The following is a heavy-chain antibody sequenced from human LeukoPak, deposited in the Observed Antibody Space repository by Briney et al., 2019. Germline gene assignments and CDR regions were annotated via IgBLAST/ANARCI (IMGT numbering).Heavy chain of an antibody. J-gene: IGHJ4*02. CDR1: GFTFSSYA. CDR3: AKALMWELQIHYFDY. V-gene: IGHV3-23*01. CDR2: ISGSGGST. Sequence: PGGSLRLSCAASGFTFSSYAMSWVRQAPGKGLEWVSAISGSGGSTYYADSVKGRFTISRDNSKNTLYLQMNSLRAEDTAVYYCAKALMWELQIHYFDYWGQGTLVTVSS. D-gene: IGHD1-26*01.